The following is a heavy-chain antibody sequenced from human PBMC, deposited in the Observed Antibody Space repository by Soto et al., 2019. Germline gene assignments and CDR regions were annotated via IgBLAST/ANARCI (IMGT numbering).Heavy chain of an antibody. Sequence: SETLSLTCTVSGGSISSGGYYWSWIRQHPGKGLEWIGYIYYSGSTYYNPSLKSRVTISVDTSKNQFSLKLSSVTAADTAVYYCARQLLSLEWLSFPYYYGMDVWGQGTTVTVSS. J-gene: IGHJ6*02. D-gene: IGHD3-3*01. CDR1: GGSISSGGYY. CDR3: ARQLLSLEWLSFPYYYGMDV. CDR2: IYYSGST. V-gene: IGHV4-31*03.